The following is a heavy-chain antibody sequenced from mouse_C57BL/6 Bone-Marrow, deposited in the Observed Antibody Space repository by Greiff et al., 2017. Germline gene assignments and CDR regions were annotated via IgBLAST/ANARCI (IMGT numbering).Heavy chain of an antibody. J-gene: IGHJ2*01. Sequence: VQLQHSGAELARPGDSVKLSCKASGYTFTSYGISWVKQRTGQGLEWIGEIYPRSGNTYYNEKFKGKATLTADKSSSTAYMELRSLTSEDSAVYFCARRHLLLLYFDYWGQGTTLTVSS. D-gene: IGHD1-1*01. V-gene: IGHV1-81*01. CDR2: IYPRSGNT. CDR1: GYTFTSYG. CDR3: ARRHLLLLYFDY.